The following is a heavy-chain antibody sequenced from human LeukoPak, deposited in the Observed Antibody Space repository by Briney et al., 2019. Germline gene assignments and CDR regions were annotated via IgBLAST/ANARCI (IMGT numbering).Heavy chain of an antibody. CDR1: GFTFSSHD. CDR2: ISYDGGKK. J-gene: IGHJ4*02. Sequence: GGSLRLSCAASGFTFSSHDMHWVRQAPGKGLEWVAFISYDGGKKDYADSVKGRFTISRDNSRNTLYLQMNSLRAEDTAVYYCARARFYSSSYDYWGQGTLVTVSS. V-gene: IGHV3-30*03. CDR3: ARARFYSSSYDY. D-gene: IGHD6-6*01.